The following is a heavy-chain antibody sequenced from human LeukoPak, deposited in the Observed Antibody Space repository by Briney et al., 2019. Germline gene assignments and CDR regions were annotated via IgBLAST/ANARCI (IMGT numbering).Heavy chain of an antibody. D-gene: IGHD4-23*01. J-gene: IGHJ5*02. Sequence: SETLSLTCTVSGGSISSYYWSWIRQPPGKGLEWIGYIYYSGSTNYNPSLKSRVTISVDTSKNQFSLKLSSVTAADTAVYYCARGPFEYGGNSRGFDPWGQGTLVTVSS. CDR1: GGSISSYY. V-gene: IGHV4-59*01. CDR2: IYYSGST. CDR3: ARGPFEYGGNSRGFDP.